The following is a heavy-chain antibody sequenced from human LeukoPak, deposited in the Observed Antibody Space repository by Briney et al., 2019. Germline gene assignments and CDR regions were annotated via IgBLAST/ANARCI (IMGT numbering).Heavy chain of an antibody. D-gene: IGHD3-10*01. V-gene: IGHV3-23*01. J-gene: IGHJ4*02. CDR2: ISGSGGST. CDR1: GFTFSSYA. CDR3: AKGSWYYYGSGSYHDY. Sequence: PGGSLRLSCAASGFTFSSYAMSWVRQAPGKGLEWVSAISGSGGSTYYADSVKGRFTISRDNSKNTLYLQMNSLRAEDTAVYYCAKGSWYYYGSGSYHDYWGQGTLVTVSS.